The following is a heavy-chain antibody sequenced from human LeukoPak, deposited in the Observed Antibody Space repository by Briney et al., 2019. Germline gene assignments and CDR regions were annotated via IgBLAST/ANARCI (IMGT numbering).Heavy chain of an antibody. V-gene: IGHV3-11*01. J-gene: IGHJ4*02. D-gene: IGHD3-10*01. CDR1: GFTLSDYY. CDR2: IRSSGADI. Sequence: GGSLRLSCAASGFTLSDYYMTWLRQAPGRGLEWVSYIRSSGADIFYADSVKGRFFISSDIAKNSLYLQMDSLRAEDTAVYYCARALSGTYLDFWGQGTLVTVSS. CDR3: ARALSGTYLDF.